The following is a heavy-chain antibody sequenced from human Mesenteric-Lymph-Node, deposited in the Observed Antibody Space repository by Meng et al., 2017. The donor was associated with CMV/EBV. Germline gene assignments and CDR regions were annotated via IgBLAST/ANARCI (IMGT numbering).Heavy chain of an antibody. CDR1: GFTFSSYS. CDR3: ARIPSLDY. J-gene: IGHJ4*02. CDR2: ISSSGGST. V-gene: IGHV3-23*01. Sequence: GGSLRLSCAASGFTFSSYSMNWVRQAPGKGLEWLSAISSSGGSTIYADSVKGRFTISRDNSKDTLYLQMNSLRVGDTAVYYCARIPSLDYWGQGTLVTVSS.